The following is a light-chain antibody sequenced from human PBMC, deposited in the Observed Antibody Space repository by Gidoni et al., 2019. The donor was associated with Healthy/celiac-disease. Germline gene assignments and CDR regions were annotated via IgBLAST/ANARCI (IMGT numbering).Light chain of an antibody. Sequence: DIQMTQYPSSLPASVGDRVTITCRASQSISSYLNWYQQKPGKAPKLLIYAASSLQSGVPSRFSGSGSGTDFTLTISSLQPEDFATYYCQPSYSTPQSFGQVTKVEIK. CDR2: AAS. V-gene: IGKV1-39*01. CDR3: QPSYSTPQS. CDR1: QSISSY. J-gene: IGKJ1*01.